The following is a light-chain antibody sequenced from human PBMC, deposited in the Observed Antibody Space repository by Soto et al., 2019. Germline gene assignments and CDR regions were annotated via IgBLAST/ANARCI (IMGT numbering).Light chain of an antibody. V-gene: IGKV3-20*01. CDR2: GAS. CDR3: QQYGSSPWT. J-gene: IGKJ1*01. CDR1: QSGSSSY. Sequence: EIVLTQSPGTLSLSPGERATLSCRASQSGSSSYLAWYQQKVGQAPRLLIYGASSRATGIPDRFSGSGSGTDFTLSISRLEPEDFAVYYCQQYGSSPWTFGQGTKVKLK.